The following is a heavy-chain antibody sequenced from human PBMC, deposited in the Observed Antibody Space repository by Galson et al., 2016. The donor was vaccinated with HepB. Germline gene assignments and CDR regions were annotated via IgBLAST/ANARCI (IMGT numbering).Heavy chain of an antibody. V-gene: IGHV3-53*01. J-gene: IGHJ4*02. CDR1: GFTVSSHY. D-gene: IGHD6-19*01. CDR2: IYPGGET. Sequence: SLRLSCAASGFTVSSHYMGWVRQAPGKGLEWVSIIYPGGETHYADSLKGRFTISRDNSKNTLSLQMNSLRAEDTAVYYRATDHGPSGWLYWGQGTLVIVSS. CDR3: ATDHGPSGWLY.